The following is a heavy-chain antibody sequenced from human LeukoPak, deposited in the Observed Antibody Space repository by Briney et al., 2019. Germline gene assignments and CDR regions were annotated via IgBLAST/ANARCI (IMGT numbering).Heavy chain of an antibody. D-gene: IGHD2-21*02. CDR2: INHSGST. Sequence: PSETLSLTCAVYGGSFSGYYWSWIRQPPGKGLEWIGEINHSGSTNYNPSLKSRVTILVDTSKNQFSLKLSSVTAADTAVYYCARGGGDWYLDNWGQGTLVTVSS. V-gene: IGHV4-34*01. CDR1: GGSFSGYY. CDR3: ARGGGDWYLDN. J-gene: IGHJ4*02.